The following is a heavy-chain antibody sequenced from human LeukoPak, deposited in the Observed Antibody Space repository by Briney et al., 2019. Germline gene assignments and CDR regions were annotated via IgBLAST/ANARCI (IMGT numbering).Heavy chain of an antibody. Sequence: GGALRLSCAASRFTFSSYSMNWVRQAPGKGLDGVSSISSSSSYIYYADSVKGRFTISRDNAKKSLYLQMYSLRAEDTAVYYCARENGYDYWGQGTLVTVSS. V-gene: IGHV3-21*01. CDR1: RFTFSSYS. J-gene: IGHJ4*02. CDR3: ARENGYDY. D-gene: IGHD5-24*01. CDR2: ISSSSSYI.